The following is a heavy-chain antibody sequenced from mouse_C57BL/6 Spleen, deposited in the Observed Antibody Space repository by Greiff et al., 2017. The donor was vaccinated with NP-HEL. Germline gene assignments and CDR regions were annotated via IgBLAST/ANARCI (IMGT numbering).Heavy chain of an antibody. V-gene: IGHV2-5*01. D-gene: IGHD1-1*01. CDR1: GFSLTSYG. Sequence: QVHVKQSGPGLVQPSQSLSITCTVSGFSLTSYGVHWVRQSPGKGLEWLGVIWRGGSTDYNAAFMSRLSITKDNSKSQVFFKMNSLQADDTAIYYCAKNSYGSSYAMDYWGQGTSVTVSA. CDR3: AKNSYGSSYAMDY. J-gene: IGHJ4*01. CDR2: IWRGGST.